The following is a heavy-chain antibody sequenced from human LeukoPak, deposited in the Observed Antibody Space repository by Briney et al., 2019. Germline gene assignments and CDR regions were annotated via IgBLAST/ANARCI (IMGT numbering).Heavy chain of an antibody. CDR1: GLTFSAYW. V-gene: IGHV3-74*01. D-gene: IGHD6-19*01. CDR3: ARAIAEAGTDS. J-gene: IGHJ4*02. CDR2: INSDGYSL. Sequence: GGSLRPSGAGTGLTFSAYWMHWVRQAPGKGPVWLARINSDGYSLSSADSVKGRVTISRDNAKLKLYLQMNTVRAEDSAMYYCARAIAEAGTDSWGEGTLVTVSS.